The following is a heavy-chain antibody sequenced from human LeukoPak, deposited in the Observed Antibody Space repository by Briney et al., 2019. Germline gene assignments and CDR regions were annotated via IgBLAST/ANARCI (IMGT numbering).Heavy chain of an antibody. Sequence: GGSLRLSCTASGFTFGDYAISWFRQAPGKGLEWVGFIRSKAYGGTTEYAASVKGRFTISRDDSKSIAYLQMNSLKTEDTAVYYCTRVNPRVAAASIWGQGTMVTVSS. D-gene: IGHD6-13*01. CDR1: GFTFGDYA. V-gene: IGHV3-49*03. CDR3: TRVNPRVAAASI. CDR2: IRSKAYGGTT. J-gene: IGHJ3*02.